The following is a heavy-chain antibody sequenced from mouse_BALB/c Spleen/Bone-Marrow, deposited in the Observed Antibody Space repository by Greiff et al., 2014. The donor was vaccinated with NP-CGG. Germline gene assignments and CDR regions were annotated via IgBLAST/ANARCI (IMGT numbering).Heavy chain of an antibody. D-gene: IGHD2-2*01. Sequence: VKLVESGAELARPGASVKMSCKASGYTFTTYTMHWVKQRPGQGLEWIGYINPSSGYTNYNQKFKDKATLTADKSSSTAYMQLSSLTSEDSAVYFCAKRDIYYGYDGNAMDHWGQGTSVTVSS. CDR2: INPSSGYT. CDR3: AKRDIYYGYDGNAMDH. J-gene: IGHJ4*01. CDR1: GYTFTTYT. V-gene: IGHV1-4*01.